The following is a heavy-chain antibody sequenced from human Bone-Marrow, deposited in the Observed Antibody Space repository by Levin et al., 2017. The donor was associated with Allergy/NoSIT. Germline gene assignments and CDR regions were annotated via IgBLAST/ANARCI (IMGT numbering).Heavy chain of an antibody. D-gene: IGHD3-16*01. CDR3: ARDGGSVAGHDWYFDL. J-gene: IGHJ2*01. Sequence: SCAASGFTFSSYYMHWVRQAPGKGLVWVSRIKIDGSPTDYADSVKARFTVSRDNAKSTVYLQMNSLRADDTAVYYCARDGGSVAGHDWYFDLRGRGTLVTVSS. CDR2: IKIDGSPT. CDR1: GFTFSSYY. V-gene: IGHV3-74*01.